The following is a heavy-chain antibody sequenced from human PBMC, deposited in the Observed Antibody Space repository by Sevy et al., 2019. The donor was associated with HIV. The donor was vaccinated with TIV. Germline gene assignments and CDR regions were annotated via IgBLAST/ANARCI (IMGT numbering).Heavy chain of an antibody. Sequence: GGSLRLSCAASGFTFSSYWMSWVRQAPGKGLEWVANIKQDGSEKYYVDSVKGRFTISRDNAKNSLYLQMNSLRAEDTAVHYCARERGATNLWNFDYWGQGTLVTVSS. J-gene: IGHJ4*02. CDR3: ARERGATNLWNFDY. CDR2: IKQDGSEK. CDR1: GFTFSSYW. D-gene: IGHD1-26*01. V-gene: IGHV3-7*03.